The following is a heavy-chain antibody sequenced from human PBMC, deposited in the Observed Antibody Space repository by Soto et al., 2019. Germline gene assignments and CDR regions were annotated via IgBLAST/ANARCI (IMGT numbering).Heavy chain of an antibody. CDR1: GGCINSGEDY. V-gene: IGHV4-30-4*01. Sequence: SETLSLTCTVSGGCINSGEDYWCWIRQPPGKGLEWIGYIYYSGSTYYNPSLKSRVTISVDTSKNQFSLKLSSVTAADTAVYYCASETHVAALDYWGQGTLLTVSS. CDR3: ASETHVAALDY. J-gene: IGHJ4*02. CDR2: IYYSGST. D-gene: IGHD2-15*01.